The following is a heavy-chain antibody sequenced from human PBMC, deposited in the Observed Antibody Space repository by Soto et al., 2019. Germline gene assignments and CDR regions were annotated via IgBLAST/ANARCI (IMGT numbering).Heavy chain of an antibody. J-gene: IGHJ6*02. CDR1: GGSISSSSYY. V-gene: IGHV4-31*03. CDR2: IYYSGST. CDR3: ARDRGYGDYPSYYYYGMDV. Sequence: SETLSLTCTVSGGSISSSSYYWGWIRQHPGKGLEWIGYIYYSGSTYYNPSLKSRVTISVDTSKNQFSLKLSSVTAADTAVYYCARDRGYGDYPSYYYYGMDVWGQGTTVTVSS. D-gene: IGHD4-17*01.